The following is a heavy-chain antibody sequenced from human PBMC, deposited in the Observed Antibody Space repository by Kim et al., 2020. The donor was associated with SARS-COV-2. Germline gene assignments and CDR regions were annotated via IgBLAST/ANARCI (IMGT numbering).Heavy chain of an antibody. V-gene: IGHV4-4*02. CDR3: ARGVGQYFDY. J-gene: IGHJ4*02. CDR2: ST. Sequence: STNYNPSLKGRVTISVDKSKNPFSLKLSSVTAADTAVYYCARGVGQYFDYWGQGTLVTVSS. D-gene: IGHD2-15*01.